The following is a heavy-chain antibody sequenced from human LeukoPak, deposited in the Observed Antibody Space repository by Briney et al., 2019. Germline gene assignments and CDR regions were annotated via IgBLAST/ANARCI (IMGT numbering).Heavy chain of an antibody. Sequence: KPSETLSLTCSISGDSISGYYWSWVRQPPGKGLEWIGYVHYSGSTKYNPSLKSRVTISVDTSKNQFSLKLSSVTAADTAVYYCARGRTGSYYAADYWGQGTLVTVSS. V-gene: IGHV4-59*01. CDR1: GDSISGYY. D-gene: IGHD1-26*01. J-gene: IGHJ4*02. CDR3: ARGRTGSYYAADY. CDR2: VHYSGST.